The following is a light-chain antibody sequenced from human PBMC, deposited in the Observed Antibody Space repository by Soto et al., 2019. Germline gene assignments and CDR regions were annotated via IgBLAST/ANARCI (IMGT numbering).Light chain of an antibody. Sequence: AIRMTQSPSSLSASTGDRVTITCRASQGISSYLAWYQQKPGKAPKLLIYAASTLQSGVPSRFSGSGSGTDFTLKISRVEAEDVGVYYCMQALQTPPGTFGQGTKLEIK. V-gene: IGKV1-8*01. J-gene: IGKJ2*02. CDR3: MQALQTPPGT. CDR2: AAS. CDR1: QGISSY.